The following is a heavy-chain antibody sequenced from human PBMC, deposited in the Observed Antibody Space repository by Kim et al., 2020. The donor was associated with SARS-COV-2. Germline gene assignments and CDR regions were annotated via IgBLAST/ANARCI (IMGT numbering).Heavy chain of an antibody. Sequence: GGSLRLSCAASGFTFSSYAMSWVRQAPGKGLEWVSAISGSGGSTYYADSVKGRFTISRDNSKNTLYLQMNSLRAEDTAVYYCAKDRFFGESLTGGMDVWGQGTTVTVSS. D-gene: IGHD3-3*01. CDR2: ISGSGGST. J-gene: IGHJ6*02. CDR3: AKDRFFGESLTGGMDV. V-gene: IGHV3-23*01. CDR1: GFTFSSYA.